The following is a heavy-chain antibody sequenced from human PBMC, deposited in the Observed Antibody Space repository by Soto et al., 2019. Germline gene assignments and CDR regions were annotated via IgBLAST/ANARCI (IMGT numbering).Heavy chain of an antibody. CDR1: GGSFSGYY. CDR3: AREGYSYYNWFGP. Sequence: SETLSLTCAVYGGSFSGYYWSWIRQPPGKGLEWIGEINHSGSTNYNPSLKSRVTMSVDTSKNQFSLKLSSVTAADTAVYYCAREGYSYYNWFGPWGQLNLVPASP. D-gene: IGHD5-18*01. J-gene: IGHJ5*02. CDR2: INHSGST. V-gene: IGHV4-34*01.